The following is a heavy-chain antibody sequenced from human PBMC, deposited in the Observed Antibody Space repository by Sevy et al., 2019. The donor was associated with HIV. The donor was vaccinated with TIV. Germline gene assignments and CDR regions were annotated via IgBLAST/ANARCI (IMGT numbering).Heavy chain of an antibody. CDR3: ARGGSDGNY. J-gene: IGHJ4*02. CDR2: INAASGVT. CDR1: GYTFSDYS. Sequence: ASVKVSCKASGYTFSDYSIYWIRQAPGQGFEWMGWINAASGVTNFAQKFQGRVTMTRDTSINTAYMEVYRLTSDDTAVYYCARGGSDGNYWGQRTLVTVSS. D-gene: IGHD5-12*01. V-gene: IGHV1-2*02.